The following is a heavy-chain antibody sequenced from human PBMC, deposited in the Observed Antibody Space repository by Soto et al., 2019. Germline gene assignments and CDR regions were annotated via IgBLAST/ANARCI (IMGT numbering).Heavy chain of an antibody. D-gene: IGHD6-13*01. V-gene: IGHV4-31*03. CDR1: GGSISSGGYY. J-gene: IGHJ4*02. CDR3: ARDIMAGEAAAGTFDY. Sequence: QVQLQESGPGLVKPSQTLSLTCTVSGGSISSGGYYWSWIRQHPGKGLEWIGYIYYSGSTYYNPSLKPRVTISVDTSKHQFPLKLSSVTAADTAVYYCARDIMAGEAAAGTFDYWGQGTLVTVSS. CDR2: IYYSGST.